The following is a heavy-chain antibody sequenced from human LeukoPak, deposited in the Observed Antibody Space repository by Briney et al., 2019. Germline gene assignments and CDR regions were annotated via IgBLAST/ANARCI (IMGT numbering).Heavy chain of an antibody. Sequence: SETLSLTCTVSGVSINTYYASWIRQAPGKGLEFIGFIYNGGNTNYNPSLKSRATISVDTSNNQFSLRLTSVTAADTAMYYCAAGPWELDFWGQGTLVTVS. CDR3: AAGPWELDF. CDR1: GVSINTYY. J-gene: IGHJ4*02. V-gene: IGHV4-4*09. D-gene: IGHD1-26*01. CDR2: IYNGGNT.